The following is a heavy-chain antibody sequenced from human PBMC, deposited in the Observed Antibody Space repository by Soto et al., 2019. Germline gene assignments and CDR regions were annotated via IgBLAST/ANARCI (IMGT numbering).Heavy chain of an antibody. V-gene: IGHV4-59*02. J-gene: IGHJ4*02. CDR3: ARDPGYCTNGVCPIFDC. Sequence: SETLSLTCTVSGDSVTNYFWSWMRQPPGEGLEWIGHMYHGGRTNYSPSLKSRVTMSLDSSRNQFSLNLSSVTAADTAVYFCARDPGYCTNGVCPIFDCWGQGLLVTVSS. CDR1: GDSVTNYF. D-gene: IGHD2-8*01. CDR2: MYHGGRT.